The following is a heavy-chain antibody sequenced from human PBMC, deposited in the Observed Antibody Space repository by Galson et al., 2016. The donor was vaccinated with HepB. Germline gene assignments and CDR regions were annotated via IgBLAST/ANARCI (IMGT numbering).Heavy chain of an antibody. J-gene: IGHJ6*02. CDR2: MNPNSANT. CDR3: AREQGVGYAMDV. D-gene: IGHD1-26*01. CDR1: GYTFTSYD. V-gene: IGHV1-8*01. Sequence: SVKVSCKASGYTFTSYDINWVRQATGQGLEWMGWMNPNSANTGYAQKFQGRVTMTTDTSTSTAYMELRSLRSDDTAMYYCAREQGVGYAMDVWGQGTTVTVSS.